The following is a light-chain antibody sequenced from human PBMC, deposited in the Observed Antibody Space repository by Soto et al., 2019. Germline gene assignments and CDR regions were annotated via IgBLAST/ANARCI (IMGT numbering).Light chain of an antibody. J-gene: IGLJ3*02. Sequence: QLVLTQPPSASASLGASVTLTCTLSSGYSNYKVDWYQQRPGKGPRFVMRVGPGGIVGSKGDGIPDRFSVLGSGLNRYLTIKKIQEAGESDYHCGADHGSGSNFGWVFGGGTKLTVL. CDR2: VGPGGIVG. CDR3: GADHGSGSNFGWV. V-gene: IGLV9-49*01. CDR1: SGYSNYK.